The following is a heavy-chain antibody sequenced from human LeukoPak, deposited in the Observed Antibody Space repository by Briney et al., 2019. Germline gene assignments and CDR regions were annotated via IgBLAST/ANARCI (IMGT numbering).Heavy chain of an antibody. Sequence: ASVKVSCKASGYTFTGYYMHWVRQAPGQGLEWMGWINPNSGGTNYAQKFQGTVTMTRDTSISTAYMELSRLRSDDTAVYYCARVFRRSQHPFDPWGQGTLVTVSS. CDR3: ARVFRRSQHPFDP. D-gene: IGHD1-14*01. V-gene: IGHV1-2*02. CDR1: GYTFTGYY. CDR2: INPNSGGT. J-gene: IGHJ5*02.